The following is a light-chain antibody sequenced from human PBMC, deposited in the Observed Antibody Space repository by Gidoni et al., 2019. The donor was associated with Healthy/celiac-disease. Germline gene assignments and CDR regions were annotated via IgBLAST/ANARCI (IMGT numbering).Light chain of an antibody. CDR1: QSISSY. V-gene: IGKV1-39*01. CDR3: QQSYSTPLVT. J-gene: IGKJ4*01. CDR2: AAS. Sequence: DIQMHQSPSSLSASVGDRVTITCRASQSISSYLNWYQQKPGKAPKLLIYAASSLQSGVPSRFSGSGSGTDFTLTISSLQPEDFATYYCQQSYSTPLVTFGGGTKVEIK.